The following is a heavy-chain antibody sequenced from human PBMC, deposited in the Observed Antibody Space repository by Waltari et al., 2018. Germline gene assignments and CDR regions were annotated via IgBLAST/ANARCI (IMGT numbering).Heavy chain of an antibody. Sequence: EVQLLESGGGLVQPGGSLRLSCAASGFTFSSYAMSWVRQAPGKGLEWVSAISGSGGSTYYADYVKGRFTSSRDNSKNTLYLQMNSLRAEDTAVYYCAKDLIRGDGYSHDYWGQGTLVTVSA. J-gene: IGHJ4*02. CDR1: GFTFSSYA. V-gene: IGHV3-23*01. CDR2: ISGSGGST. D-gene: IGHD3-10*01. CDR3: AKDLIRGDGYSHDY.